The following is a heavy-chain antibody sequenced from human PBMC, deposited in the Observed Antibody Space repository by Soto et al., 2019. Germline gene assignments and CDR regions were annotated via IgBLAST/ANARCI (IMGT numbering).Heavy chain of an antibody. CDR2: ISGSGGST. CDR3: AIAPLFAAAGTVDY. CDR1: GFTFSSYA. J-gene: IGHJ4*02. Sequence: GGSLRLSCAASGFTFSSYAMSWVRQAPGKGLEWVSAISGSGGSTYYADSVKGPFTISRDNHKNTPYLQMNSLRAEDTAVYYCAIAPLFAAAGTVDYWGQGTLVTVSS. V-gene: IGHV3-23*01. D-gene: IGHD6-13*01.